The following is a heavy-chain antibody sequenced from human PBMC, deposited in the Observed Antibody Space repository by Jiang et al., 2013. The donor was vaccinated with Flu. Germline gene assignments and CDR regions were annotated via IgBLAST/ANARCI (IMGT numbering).Heavy chain of an antibody. CDR1: GGSISSYY. CDR3: ARGAAAPFDI. CDR2: IYYSGST. V-gene: IGHV4-59*01. J-gene: IGHJ3*02. Sequence: GSGLVKPSETLSLTCTVSGGSISSYYWSWIRQPPGKGLEWIGYIYYSGSTNYNPSLKSRVTISVDTSKNQFSLKLSSVTAADAAVYYCARGAAAPFDIWGQGTMVTVSS. D-gene: IGHD6-13*01.